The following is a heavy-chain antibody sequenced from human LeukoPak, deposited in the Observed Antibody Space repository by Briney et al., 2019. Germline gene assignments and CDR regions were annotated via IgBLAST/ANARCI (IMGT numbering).Heavy chain of an antibody. Sequence: PGGSLRLSCAASGFTFSSYSMNWVRQAPGKGLEWVSSISSSSSYIYYADSVKGRFTISRDNAKNSLYLQMNSLRAEDTAVYYCARDCSSTSCPDYWGQGTLVTVSS. J-gene: IGHJ4*02. CDR2: ISSSSSYI. D-gene: IGHD2-2*01. V-gene: IGHV3-21*01. CDR3: ARDCSSTSCPDY. CDR1: GFTFSSYS.